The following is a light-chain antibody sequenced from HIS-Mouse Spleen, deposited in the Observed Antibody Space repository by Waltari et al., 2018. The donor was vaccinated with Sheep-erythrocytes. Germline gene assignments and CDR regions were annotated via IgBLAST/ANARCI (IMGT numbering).Light chain of an antibody. CDR1: QGISSA. J-gene: IGKJ4*01. Sequence: AIQLTQSPSSLSASVGDRVTIACRASQGISSALAWYQQKPGKAPKLLIYDASSLESGVPSRFSGSGSGTDFTLTISSMQSEDFAVYYCQQYNNWPLTFGGGTKVEIK. CDR2: DAS. V-gene: IGKV1D-13*01. CDR3: QQYNNWPLT.